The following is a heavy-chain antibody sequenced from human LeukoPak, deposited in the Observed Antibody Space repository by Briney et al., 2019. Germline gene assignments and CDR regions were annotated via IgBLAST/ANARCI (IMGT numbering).Heavy chain of an antibody. D-gene: IGHD1-26*01. Sequence: YWXXWVRQAPXKGLEWVANIKQDGSEKYYVDSVKGRFTISKDNTKNSLYLQMNSLRAEDTAVYYCARDDSGSYYDYWGQGTLVTVSS. CDR3: ARDDSGSYYDY. CDR1: YW. J-gene: IGHJ4*02. V-gene: IGHV3-7*01. CDR2: IKQDGSEK.